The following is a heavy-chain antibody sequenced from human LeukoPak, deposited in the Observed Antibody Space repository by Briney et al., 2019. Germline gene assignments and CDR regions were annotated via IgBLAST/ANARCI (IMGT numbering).Heavy chain of an antibody. CDR1: GFTFSNYE. J-gene: IGHJ6*04. D-gene: IGHD3-3*01. CDR3: AKARFLEWLGFPGDL. CDR2: ISSSGSDI. Sequence: GGSLRLSCGASGFTFSNYEMHWVRQAPGKGLEWVSYISSSGSDIYYADSVKGRFTISRDNSKNTLYLQMNSLRAEDTAVYYCAKARFLEWLGFPGDLWGKGTTVTVSS. V-gene: IGHV3-48*03.